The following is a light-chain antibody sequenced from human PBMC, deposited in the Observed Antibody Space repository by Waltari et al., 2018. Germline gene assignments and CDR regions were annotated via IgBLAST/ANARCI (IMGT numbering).Light chain of an antibody. Sequence: DVVMTQSPLSLPVTLGQPASISCRSSQSLVYSDGKTYLNWFQQRQGQSPRRLIYKVSNRDSGVPDRFSGSGSGTEFTLTISRVEAEDVGMYYCMQGTHWPLTFGGGTKVEIK. CDR1: QSLVYSDGKTY. J-gene: IGKJ4*01. CDR2: KVS. V-gene: IGKV2-30*01. CDR3: MQGTHWPLT.